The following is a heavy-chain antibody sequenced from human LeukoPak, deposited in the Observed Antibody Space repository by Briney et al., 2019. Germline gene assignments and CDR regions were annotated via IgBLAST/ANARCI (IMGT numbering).Heavy chain of an antibody. CDR1: GYTFTSYA. D-gene: IGHD3-3*01. V-gene: IGHV7-4-1*02. CDR2: INTNTGNP. CDR3: ARGENYDFWSGYYLFYYYGMDV. Sequence: ASVKVSCKASGYTFTSYAMNWVRQAPGQGLEWMGWINTNTGNPTYAQGFTGRFVFSLDTSVSTAYLQISSLKAEDTAVYYCARGENYDFWSGYYLFYYYGMDVWGQGTTVTVSS. J-gene: IGHJ6*02.